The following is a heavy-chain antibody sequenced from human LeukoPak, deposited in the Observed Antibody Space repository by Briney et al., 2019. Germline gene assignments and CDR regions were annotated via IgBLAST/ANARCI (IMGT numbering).Heavy chain of an antibody. J-gene: IGHJ4*02. CDR3: ARLGLVGAAAFDY. Sequence: PGGSLRLSCAASGFTFSSYAMHWVRQAPGKGLEYVSAISSNGGSTYYANSVKGRFTISRDNSKNTLYLQMGSLRAEDMAVYYCARLGLVGAAAFDYWGQGTLVTVSS. D-gene: IGHD2-15*01. V-gene: IGHV3-64*01. CDR1: GFTFSSYA. CDR2: ISSNGGST.